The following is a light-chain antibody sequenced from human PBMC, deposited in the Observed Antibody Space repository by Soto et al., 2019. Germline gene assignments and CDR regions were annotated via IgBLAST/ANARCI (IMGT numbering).Light chain of an antibody. CDR2: WAS. J-gene: IGKJ2*01. CDR3: QQYESTPLT. V-gene: IGKV4-1*01. CDR1: QSVFYSSNNKNY. Sequence: DIVMTQSPDSLAVSLGERATINCKSSQSVFYSSNNKNYLAWYQQRPGQPPKLLIYWASTRESGVPDRFSGSGSGTDFTLTITSLQAEDVAVYYCQQYESTPLTFGQGTKLEIK.